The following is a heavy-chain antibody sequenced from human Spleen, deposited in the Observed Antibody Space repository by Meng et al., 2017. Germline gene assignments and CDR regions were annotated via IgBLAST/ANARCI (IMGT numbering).Heavy chain of an antibody. CDR2: IIPIFGTA. CDR3: ARGHY. Sequence: QVQLVECGGGVKKLGSSVKGSCKASGGTFSRYAIGWVRQAPGQGLEWMGGIIPIFGTANYAQKFQGRVTITTDESTSIAYMELSSLRSEDTAVYYCARGHYWGQGTLVTVSS. V-gene: IGHV1-69*05. J-gene: IGHJ4*02. CDR1: GGTFSRYA.